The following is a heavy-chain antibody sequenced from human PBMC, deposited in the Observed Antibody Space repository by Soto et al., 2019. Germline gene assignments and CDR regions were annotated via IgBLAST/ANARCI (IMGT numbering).Heavy chain of an antibody. CDR2: ISNDGSNI. V-gene: IGHV3-30*03. Sequence: QVHLVESGGGVVQPGRSLRLSCAASGFSFSTYGMHWVRQAPGKGLEWVAFISNDGSNIYYADSVKGRFTISRDNSKNTLYLQMNSLRAEDTAVYYCATGFGNYWAFDYWGQGTLVTVSS. CDR1: GFSFSTYG. CDR3: ATGFGNYWAFDY. J-gene: IGHJ4*02. D-gene: IGHD1-26*01.